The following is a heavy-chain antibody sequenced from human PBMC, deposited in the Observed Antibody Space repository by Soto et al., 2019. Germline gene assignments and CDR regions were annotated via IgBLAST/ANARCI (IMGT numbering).Heavy chain of an antibody. Sequence: LRLSCAASGFTFSSYGMHWVRQAPGKGLEWVAVISYDGSNKYYADSVKGRFTISRDNSKNTLYLQMNSLRAEDTAVYYCAKGQLGVGESAFDIWGQGTMVTVSS. CDR2: ISYDGSNK. CDR3: AKGQLGVGESAFDI. D-gene: IGHD3-10*01. J-gene: IGHJ3*02. CDR1: GFTFSSYG. V-gene: IGHV3-30*18.